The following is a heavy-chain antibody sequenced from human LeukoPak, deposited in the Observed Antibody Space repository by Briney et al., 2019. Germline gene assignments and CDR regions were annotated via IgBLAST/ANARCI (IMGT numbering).Heavy chain of an antibody. CDR3: AKDGQYSSSSPYYFDY. V-gene: IGHV3-23*01. CDR2: ISSSGGST. CDR1: GFTFSSYA. D-gene: IGHD6-6*01. J-gene: IGHJ4*02. Sequence: GGSLRLSCAASGFTFSSYAMSWVHQAPGKGLEWVSGISSSGGSTYYADSVKGRFTISRDNSKNTLYLQMNSLRAEDTAVYYCAKDGQYSSSSPYYFDYWGQGTLVTVSS.